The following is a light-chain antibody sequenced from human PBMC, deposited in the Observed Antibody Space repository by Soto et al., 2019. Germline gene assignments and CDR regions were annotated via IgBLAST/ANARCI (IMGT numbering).Light chain of an antibody. V-gene: IGLV2-14*03. J-gene: IGLJ1*01. CDR3: SSYSSTSTRRL. Sequence: HSVLNQPASVYGAPGQASTIPCKGTSNDIGGYNYVSWYQQFPGKAPKLIIYDVTNRPSGVSFRFSGSKSGNTASLTISGLQAEDEAGYHCSSYSSTSTRRLFGAGTKVTVL. CDR2: DVT. CDR1: SNDIGGYNY.